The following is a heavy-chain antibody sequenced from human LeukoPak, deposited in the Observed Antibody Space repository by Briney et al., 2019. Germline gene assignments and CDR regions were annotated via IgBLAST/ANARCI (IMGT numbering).Heavy chain of an antibody. V-gene: IGHV5-51*01. CDR2: INPGDSET. J-gene: IGHJ5*02. CDR3: ARRSERYYYGSGSYWFDP. D-gene: IGHD3-10*01. Sequence: GESLKISCKGSGYRFTSYWIGWVRQMPGKGLEWMGIINPGDSETRYSPSFQGQVTISADKSISTAYLQWSSLKASDTAMYYCARRSERYYYGSGSYWFDPWGQGTLVTVSS. CDR1: GYRFTSYW.